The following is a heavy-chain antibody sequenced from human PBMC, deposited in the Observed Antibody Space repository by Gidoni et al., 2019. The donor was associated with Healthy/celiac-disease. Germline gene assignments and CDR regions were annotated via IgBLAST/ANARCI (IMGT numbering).Heavy chain of an antibody. CDR3: ARDKGYGDSPTFDD. CDR1: GFTFSDYY. Sequence: QVQLVESGGGLVKPGGSLRLSCAVSGFTFSDYYMSWIRQAPGKGLELVSYISSSSSYTNDADSVKGGFTISRDNAKNSLYLQMNSRRAEDTAVYYCARDKGYGDSPTFDDWGQGTLVTVSS. V-gene: IGHV3-11*06. J-gene: IGHJ4*02. D-gene: IGHD4-17*01. CDR2: ISSSSSYT.